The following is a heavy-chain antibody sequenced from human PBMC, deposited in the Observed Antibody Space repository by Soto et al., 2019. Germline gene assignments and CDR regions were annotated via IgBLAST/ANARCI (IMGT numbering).Heavy chain of an antibody. CDR1: GFTFSTYW. J-gene: IGHJ4*02. CDR2: INTDGNVG. Sequence: EVQLLGSGGGLVQPGGSLRLSCVGSGFTFSTYWMNWVRQAPGKGLEWVANINTDGNVGTYVDSVRGRFTTARDNAKNSLYLQMNSLRADDTDVYFCAGWVGHDYNYWGQGIMVTVSS. D-gene: IGHD4-4*01. CDR3: AGWVGHDYNY. V-gene: IGHV3-7*01.